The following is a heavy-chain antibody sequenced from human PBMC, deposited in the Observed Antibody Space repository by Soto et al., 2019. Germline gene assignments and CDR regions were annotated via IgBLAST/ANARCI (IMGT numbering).Heavy chain of an antibody. CDR3: AREPPETPPDY. Sequence: ASVKVSCKASGYTFSDYGISWVRQAPGQGLEWMGWISTKNGNTNFAQKFRGRVTMTTDTSTSTVYMELRSLKPDDSAVYYCAREPPETPPDYWGQGTLVTVSS. J-gene: IGHJ4*02. V-gene: IGHV1-18*01. CDR2: ISTKNGNT. CDR1: GYTFSDYG.